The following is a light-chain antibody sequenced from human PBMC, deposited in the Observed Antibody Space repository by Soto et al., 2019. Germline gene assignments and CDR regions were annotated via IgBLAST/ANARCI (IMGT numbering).Light chain of an antibody. Sequence: QSALTQPPSASGSPGQSVTISCTETSSDVGAYKYVSWYQQYPGKAPKLMIYEVSKGPSGVPDRFSGSKSGNTASPTVSGLQAEDEADYYCTSYVGSNIWVFGGGTKVTVL. CDR3: TSYVGSNIWV. J-gene: IGLJ3*02. CDR2: EVS. V-gene: IGLV2-8*01. CDR1: SSDVGAYKY.